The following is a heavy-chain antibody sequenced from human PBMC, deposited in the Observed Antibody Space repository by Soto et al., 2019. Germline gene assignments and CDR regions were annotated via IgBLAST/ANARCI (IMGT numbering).Heavy chain of an antibody. J-gene: IGHJ6*02. V-gene: IGHV3-48*02. Sequence: GGSLRLSCAASGFTFSSYSMNWVRQAPGKGLEWVSYISSNSSTIYYADSVKGRFTISRDNAKNSLYLQMNSLRDEDTAVYYCARAWAAAGTLFHYYYGMDVWGQGTTVTVSS. CDR2: ISSNSSTI. CDR1: GFTFSSYS. D-gene: IGHD6-13*01. CDR3: ARAWAAAGTLFHYYYGMDV.